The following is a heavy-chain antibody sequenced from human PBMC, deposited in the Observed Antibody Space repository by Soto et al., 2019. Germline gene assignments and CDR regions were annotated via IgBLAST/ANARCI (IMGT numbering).Heavy chain of an antibody. CDR3: ARDPAPHYYGSGSYRFRANYYYYYMDV. CDR1: GYTFTSYA. Sequence: GASVKVSCKASGYTFTSYAMHWVRQAPGQRLEWMGWINAGNGNTKYSQKFQGRVTITRDTSASTAYMELSSLRSEDTAVYYCARDPAPHYYGSGSYRFRANYYYYYMDVWGKGTTVTVSS. CDR2: INAGNGNT. V-gene: IGHV1-3*01. J-gene: IGHJ6*03. D-gene: IGHD3-10*01.